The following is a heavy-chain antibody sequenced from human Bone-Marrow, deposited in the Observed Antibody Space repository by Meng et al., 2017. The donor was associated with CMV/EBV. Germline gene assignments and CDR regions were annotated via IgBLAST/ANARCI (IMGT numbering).Heavy chain of an antibody. V-gene: IGHV1-18*01. CDR1: GYTFTSYG. CDR2: ISTYNANT. D-gene: IGHD3-22*01. Sequence: ASVKVSCKASGYTFTSYGFSWVRQAPGQGLEWMGWISTYNANTNYAQKFQGRVTMTTDTSTTTAYMELRSLRSDDTAVYYCARDVNYYDSSGPSVDFDYWGQGTLVTVSS. CDR3: ARDVNYYDSSGPSVDFDY. J-gene: IGHJ4*02.